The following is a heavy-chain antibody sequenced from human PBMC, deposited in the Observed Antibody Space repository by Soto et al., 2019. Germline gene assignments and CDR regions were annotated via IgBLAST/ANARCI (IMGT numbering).Heavy chain of an antibody. V-gene: IGHV3-23*01. Sequence: PGGSLRLSCAASGFICSSYDMSWVRQAPGKGLEWVSTILVDGRTFYVDSVKGRFTISRDSSQNTVYLQMNSLTAGDTALYYCAKETATGGGGFDICGQGTMVTVSS. CDR2: ILVDGRT. CDR1: GFICSSYD. J-gene: IGHJ3*02. D-gene: IGHD2-8*02. CDR3: AKETATGGGGFDI.